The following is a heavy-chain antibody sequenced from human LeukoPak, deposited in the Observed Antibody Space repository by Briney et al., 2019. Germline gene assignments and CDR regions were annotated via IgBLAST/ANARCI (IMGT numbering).Heavy chain of an antibody. J-gene: IGHJ3*02. V-gene: IGHV3-9*01. Sequence: PGRSLRLSCAASGFTFDDYAMHWVRQGPGKGLEWVSGISWNSGNIGYADSVKGRFTISRDNAKNSLYLQMNSLRAEDTALYYCAKGLWDDSSGYVVGAFDIWGQGTMVTVSS. D-gene: IGHD3-22*01. CDR3: AKGLWDDSSGYVVGAFDI. CDR2: ISWNSGNI. CDR1: GFTFDDYA.